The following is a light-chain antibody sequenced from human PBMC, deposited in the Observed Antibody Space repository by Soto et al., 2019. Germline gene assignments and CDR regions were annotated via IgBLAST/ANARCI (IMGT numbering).Light chain of an antibody. Sequence: QSVLTQPASVSGSPGQSITISCTGTSSDVGGYNYVSWYQQHPGKAPKLMIYDVSNRPSGVSNRFSGSKSGNTASPTISGLQAEDEADYYCSSYTSSSTLYVFGTGTRSPS. V-gene: IGLV2-14*01. CDR1: SSDVGGYNY. CDR3: SSYTSSSTLYV. J-gene: IGLJ1*01. CDR2: DVS.